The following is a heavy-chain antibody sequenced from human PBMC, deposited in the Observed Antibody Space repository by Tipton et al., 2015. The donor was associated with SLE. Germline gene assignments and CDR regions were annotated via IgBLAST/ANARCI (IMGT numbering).Heavy chain of an antibody. D-gene: IGHD5-18*01. CDR1: GGSISSGSYY. V-gene: IGHV4-61*02. Sequence: LRLSCTVSGGSISSGSYYWSWIRQPAGKALEWIGRIYPNGGTNYNPSLKSRVTISVDKSKNHFSLRLNSVTAADTAVYYCARWIPLTGMNVWGQGTTVIVSS. CDR3: ARWIPLTGMNV. J-gene: IGHJ6*02. CDR2: IYPNGGT.